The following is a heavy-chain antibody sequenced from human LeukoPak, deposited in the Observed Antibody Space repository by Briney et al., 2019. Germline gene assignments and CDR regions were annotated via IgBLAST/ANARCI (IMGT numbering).Heavy chain of an antibody. D-gene: IGHD3-10*01. CDR3: ARPLVLLWFGDPTSGDDDAFDI. J-gene: IGHJ3*02. CDR1: GGSISSSNW. CDR2: IYHSGST. V-gene: IGHV4-4*02. Sequence: SETLSLTCAVSGGSISSSNWWSWVRQPPGKGLEWIGEIYHSGSTNYNPSLKSRVTISVDKSKNQFSLKLSSVTAADTAVYYCARPLVLLWFGDPTSGDDDAFDIWGQGTMVTVSS.